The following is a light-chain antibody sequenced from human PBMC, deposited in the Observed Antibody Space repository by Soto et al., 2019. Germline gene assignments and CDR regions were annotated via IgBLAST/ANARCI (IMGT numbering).Light chain of an antibody. CDR3: QQSYSTLYT. CDR1: QSISSY. J-gene: IGKJ2*01. Sequence: DIQMTQSPSSLSASVGDRVSITCRASQSISSYLNWYQQKPGKAPKLLIYAASNLQSGVPSRLSGSGSGTDFTLTISSLQPEDFATYYCQQSYSTLYTFGQGTKVDIK. CDR2: AAS. V-gene: IGKV1-39*01.